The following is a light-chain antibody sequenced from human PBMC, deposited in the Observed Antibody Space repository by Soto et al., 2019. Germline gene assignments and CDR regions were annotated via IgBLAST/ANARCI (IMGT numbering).Light chain of an antibody. CDR1: SSNIGNNY. V-gene: IGLV1-47*01. CDR2: GTN. CDR3: SSYTSSSTVV. Sequence: QSVLTQPPSASGTPGQRVTISCSGSSSNIGNNYVYWYQQLPGTAPKLLIYGTNLRPSGVPDRFSGSKSGASASLAISGLRSEDEADYYCSSYTSSSTVVFGGGTKVTVL. J-gene: IGLJ2*01.